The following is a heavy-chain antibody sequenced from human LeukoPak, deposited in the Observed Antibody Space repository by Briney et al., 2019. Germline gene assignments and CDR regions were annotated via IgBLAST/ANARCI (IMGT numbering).Heavy chain of an antibody. D-gene: IGHD3-22*01. V-gene: IGHV4-34*01. Sequence: SETLSLTCAVYGGSFSGYYWSWIRQPPGKGLEWIGEINHSGSTNCNPSLKSRVTISVDTSKNQFSLKLSSVTAADTAVYYCARGDYYDSSGYPPWGQGTMVTVSS. CDR2: INHSGST. CDR1: GGSFSGYY. CDR3: ARGDYYDSSGYPP. J-gene: IGHJ3*01.